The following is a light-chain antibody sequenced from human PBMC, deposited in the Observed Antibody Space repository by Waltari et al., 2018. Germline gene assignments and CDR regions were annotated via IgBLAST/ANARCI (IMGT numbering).Light chain of an antibody. Sequence: QTVVTQEPSLSVSPGGTVRLTCALSSGSVSRTSYPTWYQQTPGQPPRTLVYKGISRSSGVPDRFSGSILGNTAALTITGAQADDESDYYCSMYMGSGVWVFGGGTKLTVL. CDR3: SMYMGSGVWV. J-gene: IGLJ3*02. V-gene: IGLV8-61*01. CDR2: KGI. CDR1: SGSVSRTSY.